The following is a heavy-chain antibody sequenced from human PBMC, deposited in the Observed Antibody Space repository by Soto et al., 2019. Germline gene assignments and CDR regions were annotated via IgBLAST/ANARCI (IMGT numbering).Heavy chain of an antibody. J-gene: IGHJ4*02. CDR1: GFTFSRYG. Sequence: PGGSLRLSCAASGFTFSRYGMQWVRQAPGKGLEWVAVIWYDGSNKYYADSVKGRFTISRDNSKNTLYLQVNSLRAEDTAVYYCAREYYYYGSGTYYGLDYWGQGTLVTVSS. CDR2: IWYDGSNK. CDR3: AREYYYYGSGTYYGLDY. V-gene: IGHV3-33*01. D-gene: IGHD3-10*01.